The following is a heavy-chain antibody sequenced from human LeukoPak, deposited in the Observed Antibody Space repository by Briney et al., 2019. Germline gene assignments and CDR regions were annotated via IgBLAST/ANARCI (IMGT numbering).Heavy chain of an antibody. CDR3: ARHYPTYYYGSGSYYPLDY. D-gene: IGHD3-10*01. Sequence: PSETLSLTCTVSGGSISSYYWSWIRQPPGKGLEWIGYIYYSGSTNYNPSVKSRVTISVDTSKNQFSLKLSSVTAADTAVYYCARHYPTYYYGSGSYYPLDYWGQGTLVTVSS. CDR1: GGSISSYY. J-gene: IGHJ4*02. CDR2: IYYSGST. V-gene: IGHV4-59*08.